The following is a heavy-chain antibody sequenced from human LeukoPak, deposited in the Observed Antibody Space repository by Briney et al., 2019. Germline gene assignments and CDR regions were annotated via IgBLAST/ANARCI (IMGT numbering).Heavy chain of an antibody. J-gene: IGHJ4*02. D-gene: IGHD5-18*01. CDR1: GFTFSSYE. Sequence: GGSLRLSCAASGFTFSSYEMNWVRQAPGKGLEWVSYISSSGSTIYYADSVKGRFTISRDNAKNSLYLQMNSLRAEDTAVYYCARDLPPIDVDTAMVTGDYWGQGTLVTVSS. CDR2: ISSSGSTI. CDR3: ARDLPPIDVDTAMVTGDY. V-gene: IGHV3-48*03.